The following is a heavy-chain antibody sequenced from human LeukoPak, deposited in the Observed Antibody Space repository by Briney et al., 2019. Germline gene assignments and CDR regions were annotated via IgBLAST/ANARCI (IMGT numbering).Heavy chain of an antibody. Sequence: SETLSLTCTVSGGSISSGDYYWSWIRQPPGKGLEWIGYIYYSGSTYYNPSLKSRVTISVDTSKNQFSLKLSSVTAADTAVYYCARVGYDILTGYQPDYYFDYWGQGTLVTVSS. D-gene: IGHD3-9*01. CDR2: IYYSGST. J-gene: IGHJ4*02. V-gene: IGHV4-30-4*01. CDR3: ARVGYDILTGYQPDYYFDY. CDR1: GGSISSGDYY.